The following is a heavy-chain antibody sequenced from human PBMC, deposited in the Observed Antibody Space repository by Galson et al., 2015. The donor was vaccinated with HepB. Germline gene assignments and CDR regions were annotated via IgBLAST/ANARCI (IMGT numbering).Heavy chain of an antibody. Sequence: SLRLSCAASGFTFTNAWMSWVRQAPGQGLEWVGRIKSKTDGGTTDYTAPVKGRFAISRDDSKNTLYLQMNSLNTEDTAVYYCTTITTRITVTTDSWGQGTLVTVSA. D-gene: IGHD4-17*01. V-gene: IGHV3-15*01. CDR1: GFTFTNAW. CDR2: IKSKTDGGTT. J-gene: IGHJ4*02. CDR3: TTITTRITVTTDS.